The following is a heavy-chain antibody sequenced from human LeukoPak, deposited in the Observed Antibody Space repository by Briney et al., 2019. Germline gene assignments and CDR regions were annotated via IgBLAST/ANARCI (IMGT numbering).Heavy chain of an antibody. CDR1: GFTFSSYS. CDR3: ATRPGFGESQVDY. J-gene: IGHJ4*02. Sequence: GGSLRLSCAASGFTFSSYSMNWVRQAPGKGLEWVSSISSSSSYIYYADSVKGRFTISRDNAKNSLYLQMNSLRAEDTAVYYCATRPGFGESQVDYWGQGTLVTVSS. CDR2: ISSSSSYI. V-gene: IGHV3-21*01. D-gene: IGHD3-10*01.